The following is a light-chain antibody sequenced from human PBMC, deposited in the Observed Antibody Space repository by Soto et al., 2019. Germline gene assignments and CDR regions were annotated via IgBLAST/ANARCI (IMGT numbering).Light chain of an antibody. CDR2: RDS. Sequence: SYELTQPPSVSVSPGQTASITCSGEKLGDKYTCWYQQKPGQSPVLVIYRDSKRPSGIPGRFSGSNSGNTATLTITETQTMDEADYYCQAWDSSTGVFGTGTKVTVL. J-gene: IGLJ1*01. CDR3: QAWDSSTGV. CDR1: KLGDKY. V-gene: IGLV3-1*01.